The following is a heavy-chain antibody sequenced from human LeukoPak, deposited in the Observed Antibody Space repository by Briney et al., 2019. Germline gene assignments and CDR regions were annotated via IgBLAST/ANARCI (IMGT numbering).Heavy chain of an antibody. J-gene: IGHJ4*02. CDR2: INSGDGST. CDR3: TRADDQDFDH. Sequence: ASVKVSCKASGYTFTNFFMHWVRQSPGQGLEWMGIINSGDGSTNYAQKFQGRLTMSRDTSTSTVYIELSSLRSDDTALYFCTRADDQDFDHWGQGTLVTVSS. V-gene: IGHV1-46*01. CDR1: GYTFTNFF. D-gene: IGHD3-3*01.